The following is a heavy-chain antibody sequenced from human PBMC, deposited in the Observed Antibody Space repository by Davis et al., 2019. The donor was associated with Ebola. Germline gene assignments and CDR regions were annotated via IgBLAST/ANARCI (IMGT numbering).Heavy chain of an antibody. Sequence: GESLKISCAASGFTFSSYSMNWVRQAQGKGLEWVSSISSSSSYIYYADSVKGRFTISRDNAKNSLYLQMNSLRAEDTAVYYCAKDVAIFGVDIRGMENCYMDVWGKGTTVTVSS. CDR1: GFTFSSYS. V-gene: IGHV3-21*01. CDR2: ISSSSSYI. D-gene: IGHD3-3*02. CDR3: AKDVAIFGVDIRGMENCYMDV. J-gene: IGHJ6*03.